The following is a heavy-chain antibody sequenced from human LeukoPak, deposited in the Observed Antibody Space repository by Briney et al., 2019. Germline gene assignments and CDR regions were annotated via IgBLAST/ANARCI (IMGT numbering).Heavy chain of an antibody. Sequence: ASVKVSCKASGYTFTGYYMHWVRQAPGQGLEWMGWINPNSGGTNYVQKLQGRVTMTRDTSISTAYMELSRLRSDDTAVYYCARRIVVGYGMDVWGQGTTVTVSS. J-gene: IGHJ6*02. CDR2: INPNSGGT. V-gene: IGHV1-2*02. D-gene: IGHD3-22*01. CDR3: ARRIVVGYGMDV. CDR1: GYTFTGYY.